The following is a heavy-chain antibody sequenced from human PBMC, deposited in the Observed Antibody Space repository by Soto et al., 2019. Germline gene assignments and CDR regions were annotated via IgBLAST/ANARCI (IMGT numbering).Heavy chain of an antibody. CDR3: ARDYGDYDENCYGMDV. D-gene: IGHD4-17*01. J-gene: IGHJ6*02. CDR1: GFTVSSNY. CDR2: IYSGGST. V-gene: IGHV3-66*01. Sequence: EVQLVESGGGLVQPGGSLRLSCAASGFTVSSNYMSWVRQAPGKGLEWVSVIYSGGSTYYADSVKGRFTISRDNSKNTLYLQMNRLRAEDTAVYYCARDYGDYDENCYGMDVWGQGTTVTVSS.